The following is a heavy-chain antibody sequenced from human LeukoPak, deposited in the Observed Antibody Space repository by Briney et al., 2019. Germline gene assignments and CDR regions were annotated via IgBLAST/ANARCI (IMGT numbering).Heavy chain of an antibody. CDR3: ARDPRTKAVSPENGAFDI. CDR2: IYTSGST. CDR1: GGSISSGSYY. J-gene: IGHJ3*02. Sequence: SETLSLTCTVSGGSISSGSYYWSWIRQPAGKGLEWIGRIYTSGSTNYNPSLKSRVTISVDTSKNQFSLKLSSVTAADTAVYYCARDPRTKAVSPENGAFDIWGQGTMVTVSS. D-gene: IGHD6-19*01. V-gene: IGHV4-61*02.